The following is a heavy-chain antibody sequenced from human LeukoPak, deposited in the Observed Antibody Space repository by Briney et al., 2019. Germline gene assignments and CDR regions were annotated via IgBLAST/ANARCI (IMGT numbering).Heavy chain of an antibody. V-gene: IGHV3-7*01. CDR2: INHDGSEK. J-gene: IGHJ4*02. D-gene: IGHD2-15*01. CDR1: GFTFSTYW. Sequence: GGSLRLSCAASGFTFSTYWMTWVRQAPGKGLEWVANINHDGSEKYYVDSVKGRFTISRDNAKNSLYLQMNNLRVEDTAVYYCASLYTGYCSGGSCYYFDYWGQGTLVTVSS. CDR3: ASLYTGYCSGGSCYYFDY.